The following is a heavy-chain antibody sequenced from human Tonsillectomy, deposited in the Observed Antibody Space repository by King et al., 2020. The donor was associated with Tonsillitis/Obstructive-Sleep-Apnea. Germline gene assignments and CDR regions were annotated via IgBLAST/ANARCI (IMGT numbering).Heavy chain of an antibody. CDR3: AWGAAASSYYMGV. Sequence: QLQESGPGLVKPSETLSLTCTVSGGSISSYYWSWIRQPPGKGLEWIGYIYYSGSTNYNPTLKSRVTISVDTSKNQFSLKLGSVTAADAAVYYCAWGAAASSYYMGVWGRGTTVTVSS. V-gene: IGHV4-59*08. CDR2: IYYSGST. D-gene: IGHD2-2*01. CDR1: GGSISSYY. J-gene: IGHJ6*03.